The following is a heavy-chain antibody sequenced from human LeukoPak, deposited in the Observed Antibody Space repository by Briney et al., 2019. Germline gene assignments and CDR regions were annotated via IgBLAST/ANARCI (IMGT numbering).Heavy chain of an antibody. CDR2: LISSGAST. J-gene: IGHJ4*02. V-gene: IGHV3-23*01. CDR3: AKDGFVPPPHTRRSGRPYYYDD. D-gene: IGHD3-10*01. CDR1: GFTFSTYW. Sequence: GGSLRLSCAASGFTFSTYWMTWVRQAPGEGLEWVSGLISSGASTYYADSVKGRFTISRDNSKNTLYLQMNSLRAEDTAVYSCAKDGFVPPPHTRRSGRPYYYDDWGQGTLVTVSS.